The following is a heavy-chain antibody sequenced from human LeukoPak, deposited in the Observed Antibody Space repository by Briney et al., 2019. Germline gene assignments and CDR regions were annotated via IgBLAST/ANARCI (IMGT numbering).Heavy chain of an antibody. CDR2: ISYDGSNK. CDR1: GFTFSSYA. V-gene: IGHV3-30-3*01. D-gene: IGHD6-13*01. Sequence: GGSLRLSCAASGFTFSSYAMHWVRQAPGKGLEWVAVISYDGSNKYYADSVKGRFTISRDNSKNTLYLQMNSLRAEDTAVYYCARDSGVAAAGSFDYWGQGTLVTVSS. J-gene: IGHJ4*02. CDR3: ARDSGVAAAGSFDY.